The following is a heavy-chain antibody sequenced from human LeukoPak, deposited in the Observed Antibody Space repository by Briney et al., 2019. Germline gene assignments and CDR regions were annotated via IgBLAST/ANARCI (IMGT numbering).Heavy chain of an antibody. CDR1: GFTFSSYA. D-gene: IGHD4-17*01. V-gene: IGHV3-30-3*01. CDR3: ARVREMTTVTN. CDR2: ISYDGSNK. J-gene: IGHJ4*02. Sequence: PGGSLRLSCAASGFTFSSYAMHWVRQAPGKGLEWVAVISYDGSNKYYADSVKGRFTISRDNSKNSLYLQMNSLRAEDTAVYYCARVREMTTVTNWGQGTLVTVSS.